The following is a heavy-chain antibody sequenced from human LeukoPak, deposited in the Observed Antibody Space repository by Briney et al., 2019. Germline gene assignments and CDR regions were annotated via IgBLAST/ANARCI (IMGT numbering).Heavy chain of an antibody. D-gene: IGHD2-2*01. CDR2: INPNSGGT. Sequence: ASVKVSCKASGYTFTGYYMHWVRQAPGQGLEWMGWINPNSGGTNYAQKFKGRVTMTRDTSISTPYMELGRLRSDDTAVYYCARDLKFGPIDIVVVPAAPGDYWGQGTLVTVS. CDR1: GYTFTGYY. J-gene: IGHJ4*02. V-gene: IGHV1-2*02. CDR3: ARDLKFGPIDIVVVPAAPGDY.